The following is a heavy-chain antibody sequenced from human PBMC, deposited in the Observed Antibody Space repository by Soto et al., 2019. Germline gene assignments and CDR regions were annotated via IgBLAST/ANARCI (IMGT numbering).Heavy chain of an antibody. CDR2: FYSSGGT. J-gene: IGHJ4*02. Sequence: QVHLQESGPGLVKPSETLSLTCAVFGDSISTYFSSWFRQPPGKGLEWIGNFYSSGGTNYNPSLKSRVTISLDTSKNEFSLKLTSVTAADTAVFYCASCKRWLSFDSWGPGTLVIVSS. CDR1: GDSISTYF. V-gene: IGHV4-59*01. CDR3: ASCKRWLSFDS. D-gene: IGHD3-22*01.